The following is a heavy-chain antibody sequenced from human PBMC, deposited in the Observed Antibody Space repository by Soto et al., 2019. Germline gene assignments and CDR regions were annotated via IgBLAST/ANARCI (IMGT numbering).Heavy chain of an antibody. CDR2: ISCAGTST. Sequence: QVHLVESGGGVVQPGRSLRLSCAASGFTLSSYAMHWVRQAPGKGLEWVAVISCAGTSTYYADSVRGRFTISRDNSKETVYLQLNSLRTEDTAVSHCARVPGHDGNEYYPFDSWGQGTLVTVSS. CDR3: ARVPGHDGNEYYPFDS. CDR1: GFTLSSYA. J-gene: IGHJ4*02. V-gene: IGHV3-30-3*01. D-gene: IGHD3-10*01.